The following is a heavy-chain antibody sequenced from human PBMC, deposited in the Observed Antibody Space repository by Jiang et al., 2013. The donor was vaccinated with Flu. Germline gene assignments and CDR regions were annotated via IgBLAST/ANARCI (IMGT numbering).Heavy chain of an antibody. Sequence: EWIGRIYTSGSTNYNPSLKSRVTMSVDTSKNQFSLKLSSVTAADTAVYYCARPGKGSREDDAFDIWGQGTMVTVSS. CDR2: IYTSGST. D-gene: IGHD2-15*01. CDR3: ARPGKGSREDDAFDI. V-gene: IGHV4-4*07. J-gene: IGHJ3*02.